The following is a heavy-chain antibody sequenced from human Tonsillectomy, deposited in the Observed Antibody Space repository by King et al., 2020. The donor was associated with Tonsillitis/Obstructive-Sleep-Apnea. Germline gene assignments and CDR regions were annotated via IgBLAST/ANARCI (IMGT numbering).Heavy chain of an antibody. V-gene: IGHV2-26*01. D-gene: IGHD3-9*01. CDR3: ARSLYDILTGYYSDY. CDR1: GFSLSNARMG. Sequence: VTLKESGPGLVKPTETLTLTCTVSGFSLSNARMGVNWIRQPPGKALEWLAHIFSNDEKSYSTALKSRSTISKETSKSQVVLTMTNMDPVDTATYYCARSLYDILTGYYSDYWGQGTLVTVSS. CDR2: IFSNDEK. J-gene: IGHJ4*02.